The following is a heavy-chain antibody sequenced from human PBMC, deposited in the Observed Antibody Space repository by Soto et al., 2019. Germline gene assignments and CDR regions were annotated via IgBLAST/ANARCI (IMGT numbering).Heavy chain of an antibody. V-gene: IGHV3-30*18. D-gene: IGHD2-21*01. CDR1: GFTLSNIG. Sequence: QVQLVESGGGVVQPGTSLRLACAASGFTLSNIGMQWVRQAPGKGLEWVAVISAGGNTKYYADSVKGRFTISRDNSKNTLFLQMNSLRIEDTAMYYCAKESGGERYAAYFDYWGQGTLVTVSS. CDR2: ISAGGNTK. J-gene: IGHJ4*02. CDR3: AKESGGERYAAYFDY.